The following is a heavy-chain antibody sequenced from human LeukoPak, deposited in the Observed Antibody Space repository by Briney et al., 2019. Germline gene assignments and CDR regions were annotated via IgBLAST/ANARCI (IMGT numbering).Heavy chain of an antibody. J-gene: IGHJ4*02. V-gene: IGHV4-34*01. CDR2: INHSGST. D-gene: IGHD6-13*01. CDR1: GGSFSGYY. CDR3: ARETAAGTGRTIRLFDY. Sequence: SETLSLTCAVYGGSFSGYYWSWIRQPPGNGLEWIGEINHSGSTNYNPSLKSRVTISVDTSKNQFSLKLSSVTAADTAVYYCARETAAGTGRTIRLFDYWGQGTLVTVSS.